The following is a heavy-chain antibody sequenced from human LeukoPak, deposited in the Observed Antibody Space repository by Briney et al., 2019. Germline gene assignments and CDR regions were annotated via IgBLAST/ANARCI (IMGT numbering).Heavy chain of an antibody. Sequence: PSGTLSLTCSVSGGSISSYYWSWVRQSPGEGVEWIGYIYYTETSYNPSLKSRVTISSDTSKNQFSLELYSVTAADTAVYYCATRKLGNDYWGQGTLVTVSS. D-gene: IGHD7-27*01. CDR2: IYYTET. CDR3: ATRKLGNDY. V-gene: IGHV4-59*01. CDR1: GGSISSYY. J-gene: IGHJ4*02.